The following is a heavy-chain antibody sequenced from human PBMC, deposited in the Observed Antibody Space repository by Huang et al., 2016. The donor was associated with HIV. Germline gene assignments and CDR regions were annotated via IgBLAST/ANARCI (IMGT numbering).Heavy chain of an antibody. J-gene: IGHJ5*02. CDR2: TNQYNGNT. Sequence: QIQLVQSGAEVKQPGASVTVSCKTSGYRFNNYGISWAQQAPGKGLEWMRGTNQYNGNTKYRQNQQSRVAIPTDTSTNTAYMELRRLRSDESAIYYCGRALEHYYHNKGRVRAGWLDPWGQGTLVTVSS. V-gene: IGHV1-18*01. CDR1: GYRFNNYG. D-gene: IGHD3-10*01. CDR3: GRALEHYYHNKGRVRAGWLDP.